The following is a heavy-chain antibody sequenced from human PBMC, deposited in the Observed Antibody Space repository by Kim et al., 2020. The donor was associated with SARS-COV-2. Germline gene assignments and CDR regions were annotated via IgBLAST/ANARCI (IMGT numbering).Heavy chain of an antibody. CDR2: INPSGGST. V-gene: IGHV1-46*01. CDR3: ARSRKYDYVWGSYRLDFDY. D-gene: IGHD3-16*02. CDR1: GYTFTSYY. J-gene: IGHJ4*02. Sequence: ASVKVSCKASGYTFTSYYMHWVRQAPGQGLEWMGIINPSGGSTSYAQKFQGRVTMTRDTSTSTVYMELSSLRSEDTAVYYCARSRKYDYVWGSYRLDFDYWGQGTLVTVSS.